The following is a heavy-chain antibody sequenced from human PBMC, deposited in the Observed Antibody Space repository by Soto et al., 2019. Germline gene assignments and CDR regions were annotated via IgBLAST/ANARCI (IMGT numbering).Heavy chain of an antibody. CDR2: MNPNSGNT. V-gene: IGHV1-8*01. CDR3: AREKSHRGIDY. Sequence: QVQLVQSGAEMKKPGASVKVSCKASGYTFISYDINWVRQATGQGLEWMGWMNPNSGNTGFAQKFQGRVTMTRNTSINTAYMELSSLRSEDTAIYYCAREKSHRGIDYWGQGTLVTVSS. CDR1: GYTFISYD. J-gene: IGHJ4*02. D-gene: IGHD2-21*01.